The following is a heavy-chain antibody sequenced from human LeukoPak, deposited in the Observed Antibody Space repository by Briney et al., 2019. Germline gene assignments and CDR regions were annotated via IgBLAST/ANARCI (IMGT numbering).Heavy chain of an antibody. Sequence: PGGSLRLSCAASGFTFSSYAVRWVRQAPGKGLEWVSAIGSGSGGTTIYADSVTRRFTISTDNYTTTLYLQMSSLRDEDTAVYYCAKNYESGRGVPYGMDAWGQGTTVTVSS. CDR2: IGSGSGGTT. J-gene: IGHJ6*02. D-gene: IGHD3-10*01. CDR1: GFTFSSYA. CDR3: AKNYESGRGVPYGMDA. V-gene: IGHV3-23*01.